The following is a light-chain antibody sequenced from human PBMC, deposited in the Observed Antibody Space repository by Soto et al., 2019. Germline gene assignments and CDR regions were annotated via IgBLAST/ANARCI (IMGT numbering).Light chain of an antibody. J-gene: IGLJ7*01. Sequence: QSVLTQPASVSGSPGQSITISCAGTSSDVGGYNYVSWYQQHPGKVHKLMIYDVSNRPSGVSNRFSGSKSGNTASLTISGLQAEDEADYYCSSYTSSSTVIFGGGTQLTVL. CDR1: SSDVGGYNY. V-gene: IGLV2-14*03. CDR3: SSYTSSSTVI. CDR2: DVS.